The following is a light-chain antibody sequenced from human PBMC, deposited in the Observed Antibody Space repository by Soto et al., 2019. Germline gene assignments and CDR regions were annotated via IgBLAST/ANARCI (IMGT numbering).Light chain of an antibody. Sequence: QSVLTQPPSASGAPGQRVTISCSGGRSNIGRYTVNWYQQLPGAAPNLLIYGNNQRPSGVPDRFSGSKSGTSASLAISGLQSEDEADYFCATWDDSLNVFYVFGAGTQLTVL. V-gene: IGLV1-44*01. CDR2: GNN. CDR3: ATWDDSLNVFYV. CDR1: RSNIGRYT. J-gene: IGLJ1*01.